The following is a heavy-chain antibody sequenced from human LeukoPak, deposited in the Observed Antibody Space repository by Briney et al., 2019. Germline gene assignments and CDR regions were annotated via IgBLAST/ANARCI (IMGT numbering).Heavy chain of an antibody. CDR3: ARDAGHQLSRRNYYAMDV. V-gene: IGHV4-39*07. J-gene: IGHJ6*02. D-gene: IGHD2-2*01. CDR1: GGSISSSTYY. CDR2: IYYGGST. Sequence: SETLSLTCTVSGGSISSSTYYWGWIRQPPGKGLEWIGSIYYGGSTYYNSSLKSRVTISVDISKNQFSLKVSSVTAADTAVYYCARDAGHQLSRRNYYAMDVWGQGTTVTVSS.